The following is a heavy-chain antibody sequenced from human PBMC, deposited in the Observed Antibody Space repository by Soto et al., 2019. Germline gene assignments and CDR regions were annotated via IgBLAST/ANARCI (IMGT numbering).Heavy chain of an antibody. J-gene: IGHJ4*02. CDR2: IYSGGYT. CDR3: AAHRGGGGY. D-gene: IGHD3-10*01. V-gene: IGHV3-53*01. Sequence: EVQLVESGGGLIQPGGSLRLSCAVSGFTVSNNYMSWVRQAPGKGLEGVSVIYSGGYTAYGDSVKGRFTISRDNSKNTLYLKMNSLGPEHAAVFFWAAHRGGGGYGGQGTLVTVSS. CDR1: GFTVSNNY.